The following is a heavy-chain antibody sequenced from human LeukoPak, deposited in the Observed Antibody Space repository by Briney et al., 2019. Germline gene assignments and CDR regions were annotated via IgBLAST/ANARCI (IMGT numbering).Heavy chain of an antibody. Sequence: SETLSLTCTVSGGSISNYLWSWIRQPPGKGLEWIGYIYYSGSTNYNPSLKSRVTILVDTSKNQFSLKLSSVTAADTAVYYCARVTVGYSYGPRINYYYGMDVWGQGTTVTVSS. V-gene: IGHV4-59*12. CDR2: IYYSGST. CDR3: ARVTVGYSYGPRINYYYGMDV. CDR1: GGSISNYL. D-gene: IGHD5-18*01. J-gene: IGHJ6*02.